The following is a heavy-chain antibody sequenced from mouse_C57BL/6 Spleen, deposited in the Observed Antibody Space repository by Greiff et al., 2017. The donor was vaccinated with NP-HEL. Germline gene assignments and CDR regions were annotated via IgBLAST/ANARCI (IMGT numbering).Heavy chain of an antibody. J-gene: IGHJ3*01. CDR1: GYSFTGYY. D-gene: IGHD2-5*01. CDR3: ARLDYSNYGGFTY. Sequence: VQLQQSGPELVKPGASVKISCKASGYSFTGYYMNWVKQSPEKSLEWIGEINPSTGGTTYNQKFKAKATLTVDKSSSTAYMQLKSLTSEDSAVYYCARLDYSNYGGFTYWGQGTLVTVSA. CDR2: INPSTGGT. V-gene: IGHV1-42*01.